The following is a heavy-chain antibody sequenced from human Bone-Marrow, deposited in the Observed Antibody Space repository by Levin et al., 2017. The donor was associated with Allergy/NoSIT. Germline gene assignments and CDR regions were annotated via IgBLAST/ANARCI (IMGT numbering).Heavy chain of an antibody. D-gene: IGHD3-9*01. J-gene: IGHJ2*01. CDR1: GYSLTELS. V-gene: IGHV1-24*01. CDR3: TTRYERNWFFDL. Sequence: GESLKISCKVSGYSLTELSIHWVRQIPGKGLEWIGTFDLGDGKTMYTQNFQGRVTMTEDTSADTAYMELSSLRSDDTAVYFCTTRYERNWFFDLWGRGTLVTVSS. CDR2: FDLGDGKT.